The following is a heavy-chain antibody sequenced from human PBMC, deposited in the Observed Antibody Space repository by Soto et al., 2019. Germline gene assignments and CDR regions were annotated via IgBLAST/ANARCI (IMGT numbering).Heavy chain of an antibody. D-gene: IGHD4-17*01. CDR2: IYYSGST. CDR3: ARDQGGDYVGYFDY. V-gene: IGHV4-30-4*01. CDR1: VGSISGGDYY. J-gene: IGHJ4*02. Sequence: SESLSLTCTVSVGSISGGDYYWSWIRQPPGKGLEWIGYIYYSGSTYYNPSLKSRVTISVDTSKHQFSLKLSSVTAADTAVYYCARDQGGDYVGYFDYWGQGTLVTVPS.